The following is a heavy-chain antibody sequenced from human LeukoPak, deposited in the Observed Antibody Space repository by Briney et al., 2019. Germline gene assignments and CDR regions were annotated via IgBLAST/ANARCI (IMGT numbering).Heavy chain of an antibody. V-gene: IGHV1-18*04. CDR2: IGAYNGDT. Sequence: GGSVTVSCKPSGYTFTSFGIGWVRQAPGQGLEWMGWIGAYNGDTNYAQKFQGRVTMTTDTSTSTAYMDLRSLRSDDTAVYYCTRDHCSGDNCPSFDYWGQGTLFTDS. CDR3: TRDHCSGDNCPSFDY. CDR1: GYTFTSFG. J-gene: IGHJ4*02. D-gene: IGHD2-15*01.